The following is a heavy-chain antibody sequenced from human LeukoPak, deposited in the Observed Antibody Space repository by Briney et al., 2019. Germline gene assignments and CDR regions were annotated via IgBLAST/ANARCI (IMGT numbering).Heavy chain of an antibody. CDR2: IRHEGSNK. Sequence: GGSLRLSCAASGFTFSSYGMHWVRQAPGKGQEWVAFIRHEGSNKYYADSVKGRFTISRDNSKNTLYLQMNSLRAEDTAVYYCAKDGEGYCGSTSRLGVDYWGQGTLVTVSS. CDR3: AKDGEGYCGSTSRLGVDY. CDR1: GFTFSSYG. V-gene: IGHV3-30*02. D-gene: IGHD2-2*01. J-gene: IGHJ4*02.